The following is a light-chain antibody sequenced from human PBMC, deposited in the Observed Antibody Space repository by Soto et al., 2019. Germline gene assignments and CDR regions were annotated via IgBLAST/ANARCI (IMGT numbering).Light chain of an antibody. CDR2: DGS. CDR3: QQRNMWPIT. J-gene: IGKJ5*01. Sequence: EIMLTQSPVTLSLSPGERATLPCRASQTFRNVLAWYQQKHGQTPLLLIYDGSYSATDTPPRFSGSGSGTNFTLTISSLEPEDSAVSYCQQRNMWPITFGQGTRLEIK. V-gene: IGKV3-11*01. CDR1: QTFRNV.